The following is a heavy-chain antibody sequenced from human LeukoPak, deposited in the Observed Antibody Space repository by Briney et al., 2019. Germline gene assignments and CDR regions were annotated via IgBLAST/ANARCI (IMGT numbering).Heavy chain of an antibody. CDR1: GFTFSTYG. V-gene: IGHV3-30*18. Sequence: GRSLRLSCEASGFTFSTYGMHWVRQAPGKGLEWVAVISYDGSNKFYADSVKGRFTISRDNSKNTLYLQMNSLRAEDTAVYYCAKDEGYCSGGSCYSIMDNWFDPWGQGTLVTVSS. CDR2: ISYDGSNK. D-gene: IGHD2-15*01. CDR3: AKDEGYCSGGSCYSIMDNWFDP. J-gene: IGHJ5*02.